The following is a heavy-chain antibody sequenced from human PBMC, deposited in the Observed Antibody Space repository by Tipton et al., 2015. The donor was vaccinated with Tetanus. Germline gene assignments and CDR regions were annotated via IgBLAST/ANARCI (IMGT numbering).Heavy chain of an antibody. D-gene: IGHD6-19*01. Sequence: TLSLICTVSGGSISSYYWSWIRQPPGKGLEWIGYIYYSGSTNYNPSLKSRVTISVDTSKNQFSLKLSSVTAADTAVYYCASSSVAGVFDYWGQGTLVTVSS. CDR3: ASSSVAGVFDY. CDR1: GGSISSYY. V-gene: IGHV4-59*01. CDR2: IYYSGST. J-gene: IGHJ4*02.